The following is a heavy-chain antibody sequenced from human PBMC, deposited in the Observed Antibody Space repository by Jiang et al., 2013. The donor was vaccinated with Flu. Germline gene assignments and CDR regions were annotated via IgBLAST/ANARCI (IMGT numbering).Heavy chain of an antibody. CDR2: ISAYNGNT. J-gene: IGHJ6*04. V-gene: IGHV1-18*01. D-gene: IGHD2-15*01. CDR3: ARGPTNCSGGSCPHYYYYGMDV. Sequence: SGAEVKKPGASVKVSCKASGYTFTSYGISWVRQAPGQGLEWMGWISAYNGNTNYAQKLQGRVTMTTDTSTSTAYMELRSLRSDDTAVYYCARGPTNCSGGSCPHYYYYGMDVWGKGTTVTVSS. CDR1: GYTFTSYG.